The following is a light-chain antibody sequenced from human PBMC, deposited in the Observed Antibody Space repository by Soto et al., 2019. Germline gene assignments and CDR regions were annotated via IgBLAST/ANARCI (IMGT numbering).Light chain of an antibody. J-gene: IGKJ5*01. CDR2: DAS. CDR3: QQYGASPIT. V-gene: IGKV3-11*01. Sequence: EIVLTQSPATLSLSPGERATLSCRASQSVTSYLAWYQQKPGQAPRLLIYDASNRATGIPARFSGGGSGTDFTLTISRLEREDFAVYYCQQYGASPITFGQGTRLEIK. CDR1: QSVTSY.